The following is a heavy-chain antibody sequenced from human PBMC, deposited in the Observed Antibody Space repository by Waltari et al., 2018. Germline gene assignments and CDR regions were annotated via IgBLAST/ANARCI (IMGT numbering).Heavy chain of an antibody. J-gene: IGHJ4*02. CDR1: GGSFSGYY. D-gene: IGHD7-27*01. V-gene: IGHV4-34*01. CDR3: SRGNWGSLFDY. CDR2: INHSGST. Sequence: QVQLQQWGAGLLKPSETLSLTGAVYGGSFSGYYWSWIRQPPGKGLEWIGEINHSGSTNYNPSLKSRVTISVDTSKNQFSLKLSSVTAADTAVYYCSRGNWGSLFDYWGQGTLVTVSS.